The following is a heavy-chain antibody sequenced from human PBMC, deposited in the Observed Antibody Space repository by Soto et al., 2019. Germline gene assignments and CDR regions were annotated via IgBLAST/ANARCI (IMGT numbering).Heavy chain of an antibody. CDR2: IYSGGST. J-gene: IGHJ6*03. D-gene: IGHD3-3*01. CDR1: GFTVSSNY. V-gene: IGHV3-53*04. Sequence: EVQLVESGGGLVQPWGSLRLSCAASGFTVSSNYMSWVRQAPGKGLEWVSVIYSGGSTYYADSVKGRFTISRHNSKNTLYLQMNSLRAEDTAVYYCARVALDCYYYYYYMDVWGKGTTVTVSS. CDR3: ARVALDCYYYYYYMDV.